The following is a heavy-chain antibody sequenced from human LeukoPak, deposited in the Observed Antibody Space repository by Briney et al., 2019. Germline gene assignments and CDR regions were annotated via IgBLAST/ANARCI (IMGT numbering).Heavy chain of an antibody. CDR2: INHSGST. D-gene: IGHD6-19*01. Sequence: SETLSLTCAVYGGSFSGYYWSWIRQPPGKGLEWIGEINHSGSTNYNPSLKSRVTISVDTSKNQFSLELSSVTAADTAVYYCARRIAVAASTWFDPWGQGALVTVSS. J-gene: IGHJ5*02. CDR3: ARRIAVAASTWFDP. V-gene: IGHV4-34*01. CDR1: GGSFSGYY.